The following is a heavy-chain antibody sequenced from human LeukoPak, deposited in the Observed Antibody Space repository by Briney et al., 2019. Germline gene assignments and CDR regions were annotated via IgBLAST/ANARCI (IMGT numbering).Heavy chain of an antibody. J-gene: IGHJ4*02. CDR2: IYHSGST. D-gene: IGHD2-2*01. CDR1: GGSISTGGYS. Sequence: PSETLSLTCAVSGGSISTGGYSWSWIRQPPGKGLEWIGYIYHSGSTYYNPSLKSRVTISVDRSKNQFSLKLSSVTAADTAVYYCAREGGSSTSTYFDYWGQGTLVTVSS. CDR3: AREGGSSTSTYFDY. V-gene: IGHV4-30-2*01.